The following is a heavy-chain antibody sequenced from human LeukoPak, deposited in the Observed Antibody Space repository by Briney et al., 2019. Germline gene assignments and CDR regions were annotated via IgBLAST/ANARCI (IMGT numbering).Heavy chain of an antibody. CDR3: ARDSRSEYDFWSALGY. J-gene: IGHJ4*02. D-gene: IGHD3-3*01. CDR1: GFTFSSYG. CDR2: IWYDGSNK. V-gene: IGHV3-33*01. Sequence: GRSLRLSCAASGFTFSSYGMHWVRQAPGKGLEWVAVIWYDGSNKYYADSVKGRFTISRDNSKNTLYLQMNSLRAEDTAVYYCARDSRSEYDFWSALGYWGQGTLVTVSS.